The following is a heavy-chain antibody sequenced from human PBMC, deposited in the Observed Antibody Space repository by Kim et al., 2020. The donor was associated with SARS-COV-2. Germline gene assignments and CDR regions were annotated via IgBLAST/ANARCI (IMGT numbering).Heavy chain of an antibody. CDR3: ARFKKGASGWYPLGPFDY. D-gene: IGHD6-19*01. CDR1: GGSFSGYY. CDR2: INHSGST. Sequence: SETLSLTCAVYGGSFSGYYWSWIRQPPGKGLEWIGEINHSGSTNYNPSLKSRVTISVDTSKNQFSLKLSSVTAADTAVYYCARFKKGASGWYPLGPFDYWGQGTLVTVSS. V-gene: IGHV4-34*01. J-gene: IGHJ4*02.